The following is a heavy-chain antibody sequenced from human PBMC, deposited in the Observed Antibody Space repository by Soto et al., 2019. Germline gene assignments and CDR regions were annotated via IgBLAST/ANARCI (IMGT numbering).Heavy chain of an antibody. CDR2: INHSGST. V-gene: IGHV4-34*01. CDR1: GGSFGGYY. CDR3: ATAVGYYFDC. J-gene: IGHJ4*02. Sequence: SEMLSLTCAVYGGSFGGYYWSWIRQPPGKGLEWIGEINHSGSTNYNPSLKSRVTISVDTSKNQFSLKLSSVTAADTAVYCCATAVGYYFDCWGQGTLGTVSS. D-gene: IGHD2-15*01.